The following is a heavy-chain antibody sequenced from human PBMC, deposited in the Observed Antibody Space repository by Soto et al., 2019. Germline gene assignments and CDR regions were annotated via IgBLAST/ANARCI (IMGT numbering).Heavy chain of an antibody. CDR2: IYSGGST. CDR3: ARDFSNIGPDY. V-gene: IGHV3-53*01. J-gene: IGHJ4*02. CDR1: GFTVSSNY. D-gene: IGHD2-15*01. Sequence: GSLRLSCAASGFTVSSNYMSWVRQAPGKGLEWVSVIYSGGSTYYADSVKGRFTISRDNSKNTLYLQMSSLRAEDTAVYYCARDFSNIGPDYWGQGTLVTVSS.